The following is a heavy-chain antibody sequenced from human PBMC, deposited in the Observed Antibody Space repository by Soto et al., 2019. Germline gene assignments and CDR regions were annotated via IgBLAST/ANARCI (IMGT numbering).Heavy chain of an antibody. D-gene: IGHD3-10*01. CDR2: ISSSSSYI. J-gene: IGHJ4*02. CDR1: GLTFISYS. V-gene: IGHV3-21*01. Sequence: GSLRLSCAASGLTFISYSMNWVRQAPWKGLEWVSSISSSSSYIYYADSVKGRFTISRDNAKNSLYLQMNTLRAEDTAVYYCARDRGLWFGESWSYFEFPAQRTLVPVAS. CDR3: ARDRGLWFGESWSYFEF.